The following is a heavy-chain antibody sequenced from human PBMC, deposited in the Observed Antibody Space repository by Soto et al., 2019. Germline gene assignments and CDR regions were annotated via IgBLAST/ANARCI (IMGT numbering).Heavy chain of an antibody. D-gene: IGHD3-22*01. CDR3: ARVDYYDSSGYYYFDY. J-gene: IGHJ4*02. V-gene: IGHV4-30-4*01. CDR2: IYYSGST. CDR1: GGSISSGDYY. Sequence: SETLSLTCTVSGGSISSGDYYWSWIRQPPGKGLEWIGYIYYSGSTYYNPSLKSRVTISVDASKNQFSLKLSSVTAADTAVYYCARVDYYDSSGYYYFDYWGQGTLVTVSS.